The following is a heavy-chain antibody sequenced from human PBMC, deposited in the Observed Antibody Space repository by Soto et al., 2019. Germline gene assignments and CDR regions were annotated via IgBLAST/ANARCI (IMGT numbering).Heavy chain of an antibody. CDR2: ISSHGGRT. CDR1: GFTFGSYT. Sequence: PGGSLRLSCSASGFTFGSYTMHWVRQAPGRGPECVSTISSHGGRTFYADFVKGRFTISSDNSKDTLYLQMRSLRVEDTAVYYCVKARATGPKSDFDYWGQGTLATVSS. V-gene: IGHV3-64D*06. CDR3: VKARATGPKSDFDY. D-gene: IGHD7-27*01. J-gene: IGHJ4*02.